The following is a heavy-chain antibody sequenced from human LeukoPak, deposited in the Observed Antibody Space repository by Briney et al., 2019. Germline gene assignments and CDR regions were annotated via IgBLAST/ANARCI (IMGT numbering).Heavy chain of an antibody. CDR1: GFTFSSYA. V-gene: IGHV3-21*01. D-gene: IGHD3-22*01. J-gene: IGHJ4*02. CDR3: ARDGYYYDSSGHAGD. Sequence: PGGSLRLSCAASGFTFSSYAMHWVRQAPGKGLEWVSSISSSGGYMFYADSVKGRFTISRDNAKNSLDLQMNRLRAEDTAVYYCARDGYYYDSSGHAGDWGQGTLVTVSS. CDR2: ISSSGGYM.